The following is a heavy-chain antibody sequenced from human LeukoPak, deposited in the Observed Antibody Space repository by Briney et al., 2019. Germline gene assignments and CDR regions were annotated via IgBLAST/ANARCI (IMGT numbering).Heavy chain of an antibody. V-gene: IGHV3-15*07. D-gene: IGHD1-26*01. CDR3: TTDGVGATIDYFDY. CDR1: GFTFSTAW. J-gene: IGHJ4*02. Sequence: GGSLRLSCAASGFTFSTAWMNWVRQAPGKGLEWVGRIKSKTDGGTTDYAAPVKGRFTISRDDSKNTLYLQMNSLKTEDTAVYYCTTDGVGATIDYFDYWGQGTLVTVSS. CDR2: IKSKTDGGTT.